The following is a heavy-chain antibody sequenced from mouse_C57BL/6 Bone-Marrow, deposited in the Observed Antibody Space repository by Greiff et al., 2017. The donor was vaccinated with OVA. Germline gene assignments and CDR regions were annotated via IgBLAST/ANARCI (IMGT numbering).Heavy chain of an antibody. CDR3: ARSPYYGSREYYFDY. CDR2: ISYSGST. D-gene: IGHD1-1*01. CDR1: GYSIPSDY. Sequence: VQLKQSGPGLAKPSQTLSLTCSVTGYSIPSDYWNWIRKFPGNKLAYMGYISYSGSTYYNPSLKSRISITRDTSKNQYYLQLNSVTTEDTATYYCARSPYYGSREYYFDYWGQGTTLTVSS. V-gene: IGHV3-8*01. J-gene: IGHJ2*01.